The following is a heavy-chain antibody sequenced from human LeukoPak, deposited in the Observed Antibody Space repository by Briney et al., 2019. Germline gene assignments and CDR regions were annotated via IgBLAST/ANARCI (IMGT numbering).Heavy chain of an antibody. CDR2: IYTSGST. D-gene: IGHD6-19*01. CDR3: ARVGSGWSDY. Sequence: SETLSLTCTVSGGSISSGSYYWSWIRQPAGKGLEWIGRIYTSGSTNYNPSLKSRVTISVDTSKNQFPLKLSSVTAADTAVYYCARVGSGWSDYWGQGTLVTVSS. V-gene: IGHV4-61*02. J-gene: IGHJ4*02. CDR1: GGSISSGSYY.